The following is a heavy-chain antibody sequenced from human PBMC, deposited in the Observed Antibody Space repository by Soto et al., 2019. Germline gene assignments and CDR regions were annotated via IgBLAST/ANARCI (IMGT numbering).Heavy chain of an antibody. J-gene: IGHJ6*02. Sequence: QVQLVQSGAEVKKPGASVKVSCKASGYTFTSYDINWVRQATGQGLEWMGWMNPNSGNTGYAQKFPGRVPMTRHTSIRTAYMELSSLRSEDTAVYYCAREKTSYGMDVWGQGTTVTVPS. V-gene: IGHV1-8*01. CDR3: AREKTSYGMDV. CDR1: GYTFTSYD. CDR2: MNPNSGNT.